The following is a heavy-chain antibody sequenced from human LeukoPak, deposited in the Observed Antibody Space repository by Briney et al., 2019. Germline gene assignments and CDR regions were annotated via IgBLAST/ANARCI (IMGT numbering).Heavy chain of an antibody. CDR3: ARGPPASYCGGDCSSPHFDY. CDR2: ISAYNGNT. V-gene: IGHV1-18*01. CDR1: GYTFTSYG. D-gene: IGHD2-21*02. Sequence: GASVKVSCKASGYTFTSYGISWVRQAPGQGLAWMGWISAYNGNTNYVQKLQGRVTMTTDTSTSTAYMELRSLRSGDTAVYYCARGPPASYCGGDCSSPHFDYWGQGTLVTVSS. J-gene: IGHJ4*02.